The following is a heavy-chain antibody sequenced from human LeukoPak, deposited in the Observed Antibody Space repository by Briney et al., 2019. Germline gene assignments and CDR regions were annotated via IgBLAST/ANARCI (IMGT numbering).Heavy chain of an antibody. D-gene: IGHD3-10*01. CDR1: GGSFSGYY. CDR2: INHSGST. V-gene: IGHV4-34*01. CDR3: AGAYYYYGMDV. J-gene: IGHJ6*02. Sequence: SETLSLTCAVYGGSFSGYYWSWIRQPPGKGREWIGEINHSGSTNYNPSLKSRVTISVDTSKNQFSLKLSSVTAADTAVYYCAGAYYYYGMDVWGQGTTVTVSS.